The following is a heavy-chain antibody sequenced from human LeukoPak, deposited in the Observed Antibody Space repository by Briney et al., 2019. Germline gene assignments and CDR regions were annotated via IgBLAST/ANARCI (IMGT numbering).Heavy chain of an antibody. J-gene: IGHJ4*02. CDR3: ARRNYDILTGYDISYFDY. V-gene: IGHV1-2*02. CDR1: GYTFPGYY. CDR2: INPNIGVT. D-gene: IGHD3-9*01. Sequence: ASVKVSCKASGYTFPGYYIHWVRQAPGQGLDCMGWINPNIGVTNYAQKFQGRVTMTRETSISTAYMELNRLRSDDTVVYYSARRNYDILTGYDISYFDYWGQGALVTVSS.